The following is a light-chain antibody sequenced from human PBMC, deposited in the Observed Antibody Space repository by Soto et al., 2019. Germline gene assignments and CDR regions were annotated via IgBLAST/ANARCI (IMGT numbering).Light chain of an antibody. CDR2: AAS. CDR3: LQYNTYPPFT. V-gene: IGKV1-17*01. CDR1: QGIRND. J-gene: IGKJ2*01. Sequence: DIQMTQSPSSLSASVGERVTITCRASQGIRNDLAWYQQKPGKAPQRLIYAASTLQSGVPSRFSSSGSGTEFTLTISSLHHEDLATYYCLQYNTYPPFTFGQGTKLEIK.